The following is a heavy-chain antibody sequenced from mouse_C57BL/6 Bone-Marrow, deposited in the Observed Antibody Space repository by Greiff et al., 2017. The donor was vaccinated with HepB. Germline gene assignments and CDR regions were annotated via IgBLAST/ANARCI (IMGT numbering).Heavy chain of an antibody. CDR3: TRDRLWLRYFDV. V-gene: IGHV5-9-1*02. CDR2: ISSGGDYI. D-gene: IGHD2-2*01. Sequence: EVELMESGEGLVKPGGSLKLSCAASGFTFSSYAMSWVRQTPEKRLEWVAYISSGGDYIYYADTVKGRFTISRDNARNTLYLQMSSLKSEDTAMYYCTRDRLWLRYFDVWGTGTTVTVSS. CDR1: GFTFSSYA. J-gene: IGHJ1*03.